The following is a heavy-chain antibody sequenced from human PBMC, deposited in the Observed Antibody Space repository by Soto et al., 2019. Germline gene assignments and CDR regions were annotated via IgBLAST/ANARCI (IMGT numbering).Heavy chain of an antibody. Sequence: GGSLRLSCAASGFTFDDYNMHWARQAPGKGLEWVSLISWTGGTTYYADSVKGRFTIYRDNSKNSLYLQMNSLRNEDTALYYCTKAQEAAAGTQYYHGMDVWGQGTTVTVSS. V-gene: IGHV3-43*01. D-gene: IGHD6-13*01. J-gene: IGHJ6*02. CDR1: GFTFDDYN. CDR3: TKAQEAAAGTQYYHGMDV. CDR2: ISWTGGTT.